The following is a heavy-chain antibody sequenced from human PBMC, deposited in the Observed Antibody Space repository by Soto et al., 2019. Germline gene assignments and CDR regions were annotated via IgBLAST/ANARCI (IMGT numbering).Heavy chain of an antibody. CDR3: ARRPTSSGWSYYYYYGMDV. CDR1: GGAISSSSYY. V-gene: IGHV4-39*01. Sequence: KTSDTLSLTCAVGGGAISSSSYYWSWILQPPGKGLEWIGSIYYSGSTYYNPSLKSRVTISVDTSKNQFSLKLSSVTAADTAVYYCARRPTSSGWSYYYYYGMDVWGQGITVTVSS. CDR2: IYYSGST. D-gene: IGHD6-19*01. J-gene: IGHJ6*02.